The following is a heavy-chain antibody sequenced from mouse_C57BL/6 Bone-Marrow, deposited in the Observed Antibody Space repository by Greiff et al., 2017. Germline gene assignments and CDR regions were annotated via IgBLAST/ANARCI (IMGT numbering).Heavy chain of an antibody. V-gene: IGHV1-76*01. J-gene: IGHJ1*03. CDR1: GYTFTDYY. CDR3: ARGDYGSSYWYVDV. CDR2: IYPGSGNT. D-gene: IGHD1-1*01. Sequence: QVQLQQSGDELVRPGASVKLSCKASGYTFTDYYINWVKQRPGQGLEWIARIYPGSGNTYYNEKFKGKATLTAEQSSSTAYMQLSSLTSEDSAVYFCARGDYGSSYWYVDVWGTGTTVTVSS.